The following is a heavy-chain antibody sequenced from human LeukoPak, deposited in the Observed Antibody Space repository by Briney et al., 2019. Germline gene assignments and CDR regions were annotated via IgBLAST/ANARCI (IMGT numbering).Heavy chain of an antibody. CDR3: ARERSTHAFDI. D-gene: IGHD4-17*01. V-gene: IGHV3-21*01. J-gene: IGHJ3*02. CDR1: GFTFSSYS. CDR2: ISSSSSYI. Sequence: PGGSLRLSCAASGFTFSSYSMNWVRQAPGKGLEWVSSISSSSSYIYYADSVKGRFTISRDNAKNSLYLQMISLRAEDTAVYYCARERSTHAFDIWGQGTMVTVSS.